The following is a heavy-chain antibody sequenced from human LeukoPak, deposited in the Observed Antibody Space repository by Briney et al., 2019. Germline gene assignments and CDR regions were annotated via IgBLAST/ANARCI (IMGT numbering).Heavy chain of an antibody. V-gene: IGHV3-21*01. CDR3: AGPLGYCSSTSCYP. D-gene: IGHD2-2*01. J-gene: IGHJ5*02. CDR2: INSSSSYI. CDR1: GLTLCSHS. Sequence: GGSLRHSCAPSGLTLCSHSMKGVRQAPGEGVEWVYIINSSSSYIYHAHSVKGRFTISRYNAKNSLYLQMNSPRAEDAAVYYCAGPLGYCSSTSCYPWGQGTLVTVSS.